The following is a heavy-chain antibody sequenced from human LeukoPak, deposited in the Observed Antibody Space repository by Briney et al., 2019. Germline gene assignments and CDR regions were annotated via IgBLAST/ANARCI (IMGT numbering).Heavy chain of an antibody. CDR3: ARAAYVWGSYRYLWFDP. CDR1: GGSFSGYY. J-gene: IGHJ5*02. V-gene: IGHV4-34*01. Sequence: SETLSPTCAVYGGSFSGYYWSWIRQPPGKGLEWIGEINHSGSTNYNPSLKSRVTISVDTSKNQFSLKLSSVTAADTAVYYCARAAYVWGSYRYLWFDPWGQGTLVTVSS. CDR2: INHSGST. D-gene: IGHD3-16*02.